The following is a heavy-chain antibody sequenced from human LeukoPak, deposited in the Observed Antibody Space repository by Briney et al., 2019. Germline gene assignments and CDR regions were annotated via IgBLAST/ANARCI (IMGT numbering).Heavy chain of an antibody. D-gene: IGHD2-2*01. J-gene: IGHJ4*02. V-gene: IGHV1-18*01. CDR3: ARDLRGPTYCSSTSCYVPRY. CDR2: ISAYNGNT. CDR1: GYTFTSYG. Sequence: AASVKVSCKASGYTFTSYGISWVRQAPGQGLEWMGWISAYNGNTNYAQKLQGRVTMTTDTSTSTAYMELRSLRSDDTAVYYCARDLRGPTYCSSTSCYVPRYWGQGTLVTVSS.